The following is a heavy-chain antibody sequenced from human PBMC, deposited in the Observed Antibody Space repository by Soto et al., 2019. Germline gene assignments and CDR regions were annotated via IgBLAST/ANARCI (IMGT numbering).Heavy chain of an antibody. Sequence: GASVKVSCKASGGTFSSYAISWVRQAPGQGLEWMGGIIPIFGTANYAQKFQGRVTITADESTSTAYMELSSLRSEDTAVYYCARGGITIFVREDNWFDPWGQGTLVTVSS. CDR3: ARGGITIFVREDNWFDP. CDR2: IIPIFGTA. J-gene: IGHJ5*02. D-gene: IGHD3-3*01. V-gene: IGHV1-69*13. CDR1: GGTFSSYA.